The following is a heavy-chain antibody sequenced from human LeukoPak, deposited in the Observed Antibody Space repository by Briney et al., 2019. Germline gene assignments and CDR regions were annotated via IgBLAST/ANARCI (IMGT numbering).Heavy chain of an antibody. CDR2: IGGSGGST. CDR1: GFTFSSYA. Sequence: GGSLRLSCAASGFTFSSYAMSWVRQAPGKGLEWVSAIGGSGGSTYYADSVKGRFTISRDNSKNTLYLQVNSLRAEDTAVYHCAKKSPIFGVVIPLFDYWGQGTLVSVSS. V-gene: IGHV3-23*01. D-gene: IGHD3-3*01. J-gene: IGHJ4*02. CDR3: AKKSPIFGVVIPLFDY.